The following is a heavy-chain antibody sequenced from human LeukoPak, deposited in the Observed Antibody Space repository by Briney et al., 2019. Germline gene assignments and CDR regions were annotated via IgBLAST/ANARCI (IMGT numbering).Heavy chain of an antibody. V-gene: IGHV3-21*01. J-gene: IGHJ6*02. Sequence: PGGTLRLSCAASGFTFSSYSMNWVRQAPGKGLEGVSSISSSSSYIYYADSVKGRFTISRDNDKNSLYLQMNSLRAEDTAVYYCARDADRYDLLTGYLYYYYYYGMDVWGQGTTVTVSS. CDR3: ARDADRYDLLTGYLYYYYYYGMDV. CDR1: GFTFSSYS. D-gene: IGHD3-9*01. CDR2: ISSSSSYI.